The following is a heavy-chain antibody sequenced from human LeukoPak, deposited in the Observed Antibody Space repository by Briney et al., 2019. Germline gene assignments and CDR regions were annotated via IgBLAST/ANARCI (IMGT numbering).Heavy chain of an antibody. CDR1: GXTXSSYW. J-gene: IGHJ6*02. D-gene: IGHD3-16*01. V-gene: IGHV3-7*03. CDR2: INHNGNVN. CDR3: ARGGGLDV. Sequence: SLRLXXAASGXTXSSYWMNWARQAPGKGLEWVASINHNGNVNYYVDSVKGRFTISRDNAKNSLYLQMSNLRAEDTAVYFCARGGGLDVWGQGATVTVSS.